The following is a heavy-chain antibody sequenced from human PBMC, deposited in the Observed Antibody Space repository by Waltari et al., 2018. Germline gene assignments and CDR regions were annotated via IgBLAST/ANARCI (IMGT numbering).Heavy chain of an antibody. Sequence: EVQLVQSGAEVKRPGGSLKTSCKGSGYSFTVYWIGWVRQLHGKGLEWMGIIDPGDAYTRYSPSFQGQGTNPADKSISTAYLQWSSLKASHTAMYDCARHLDNWNYGSGDYFDYWGQGPLVPVSS. CDR2: IDPGDAYT. V-gene: IGHV5-51*01. CDR3: ARHLDNWNYGSGDYFDY. J-gene: IGHJ4*02. CDR1: GYSFTVYW. D-gene: IGHD1-7*01.